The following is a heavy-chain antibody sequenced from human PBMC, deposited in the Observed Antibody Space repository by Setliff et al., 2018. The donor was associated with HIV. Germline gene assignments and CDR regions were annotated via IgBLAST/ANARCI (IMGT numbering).Heavy chain of an antibody. Sequence: GESLKISCKVSGYDFTSYWIAWVRQMPGKGLEWMGIIYPGDSDTSYSPSFQGQVTISVDKSITTAYLQWSTLKASDTAVYFCARNHHYYGSGSPKFYYFDYWGQGTLVTVS. D-gene: IGHD3-10*01. J-gene: IGHJ4*02. V-gene: IGHV5-51*01. CDR3: ARNHHYYGSGSPKFYYFDY. CDR1: GYDFTSYW. CDR2: IYPGDSDT.